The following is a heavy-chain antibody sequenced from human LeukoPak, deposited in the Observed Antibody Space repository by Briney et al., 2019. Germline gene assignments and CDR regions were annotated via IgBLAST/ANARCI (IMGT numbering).Heavy chain of an antibody. V-gene: IGHV4-59*01. J-gene: IGHJ4*02. D-gene: IGHD6-13*01. CDR1: GGSISSYY. CDR2: IYYSGST. CDR3: ATHSYSSSRVPDY. Sequence: SETLSLTCTVSGGSISSYYWSWIRQPPGKGLEWIGYIYYSGSTNYNPSLKSRVTISVDTSKNQFSLKLSSVTAADTAVYYCATHSYSSSRVPDYWGQGTLVTVSS.